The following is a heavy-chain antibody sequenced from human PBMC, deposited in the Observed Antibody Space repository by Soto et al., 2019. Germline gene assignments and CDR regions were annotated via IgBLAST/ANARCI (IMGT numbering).Heavy chain of an antibody. Sequence: QVQLVESGGGVVQPGRSLRLSCAASGFDFNTYGLHWVRQAPGKGLEWVAAISFDGGSQYYADSVKGRFTISRDKSNSTLYLQMNSLRSEDTATYFCAKDSSVTAAGSGGWFDPWGPGTVVIVSS. CDR3: AKDSSVTAAGSGGWFDP. J-gene: IGHJ5*02. CDR2: ISFDGGSQ. CDR1: GFDFNTYG. D-gene: IGHD6-13*01. V-gene: IGHV3-30*18.